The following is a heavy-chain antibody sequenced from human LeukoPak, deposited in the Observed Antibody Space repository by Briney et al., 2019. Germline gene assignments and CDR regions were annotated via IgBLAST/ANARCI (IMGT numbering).Heavy chain of an antibody. CDR2: IYYSGST. V-gene: IGHV4-59*01. D-gene: IGHD1-26*01. J-gene: IGHJ4*02. Sequence: SETLSLTCTVSGGSISSYYWSWIRQPPGKGLERIGYIYYSGSTNYNPSLKSRVTISVDTSKNQFSLKLSSVTAADTAVYYCARDEGYSGSYYDYWGQGTLVTVSS. CDR3: ARDEGYSGSYYDY. CDR1: GGSISSYY.